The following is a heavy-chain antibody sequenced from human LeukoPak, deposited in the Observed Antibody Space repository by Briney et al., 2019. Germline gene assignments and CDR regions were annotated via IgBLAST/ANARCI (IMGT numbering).Heavy chain of an antibody. CDR1: GYTFTGYY. J-gene: IGHJ4*02. CDR3: ARKGSSFDY. D-gene: IGHD6-6*01. CDR2: INPNSGGT. Sequence: ASVKVSCKASGYTFTGYYMHWVRQAPGQGLEWMGWINPNSGGTYYAQRFQGRVTMTRDTSITTAYMELSRLRSDDSAVYYCARKGSSFDYWGQGTLVTVSP. V-gene: IGHV1-2*02.